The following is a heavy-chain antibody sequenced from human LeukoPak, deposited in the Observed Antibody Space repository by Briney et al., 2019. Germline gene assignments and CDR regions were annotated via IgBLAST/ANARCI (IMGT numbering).Heavy chain of an antibody. D-gene: IGHD3-9*01. CDR1: GGSFSGYY. Sequence: PSETLSLTCAVYGGSFSGYYWSWIRQPPGKGLEWIGEINHSGSTNYNPSLKSRVTISVDTSKNQFSLKLSSVTAADTAVYYCARGPLRYFDWLPPAQLGFDYWGQGTLVTVSS. CDR3: ARGPLRYFDWLPPAQLGFDY. CDR2: INHSGST. V-gene: IGHV4-34*01. J-gene: IGHJ4*02.